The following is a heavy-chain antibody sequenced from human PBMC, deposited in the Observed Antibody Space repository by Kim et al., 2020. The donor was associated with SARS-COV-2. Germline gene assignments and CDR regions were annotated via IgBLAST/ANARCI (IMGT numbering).Heavy chain of an antibody. D-gene: IGHD2-15*01. CDR2: NK. CDR3: ARELAHFPLDY. V-gene: IGHV3-30*01. Sequence: NKYYADSVKGRFTIARDNSKHTLYLQMNSLRAEDTAVYYCARELAHFPLDYWGQGTLVTVSS. J-gene: IGHJ4*02.